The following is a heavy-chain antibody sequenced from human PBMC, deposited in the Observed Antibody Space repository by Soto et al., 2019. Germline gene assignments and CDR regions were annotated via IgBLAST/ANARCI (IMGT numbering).Heavy chain of an antibody. Sequence: EVPLLESGGGLVQPGGSLRLSCAASGFTFSSYAMSWVRQAPGKGLEWVSAISGSGGSTYYADSVKGRFTISRDNSKNTLYLQMNSLRAEDTAVYYCAKDQEAYGDPLNDYWGQGTLVTVSS. CDR2: ISGSGGST. D-gene: IGHD4-17*01. CDR1: GFTFSSYA. CDR3: AKDQEAYGDPLNDY. J-gene: IGHJ4*02. V-gene: IGHV3-23*01.